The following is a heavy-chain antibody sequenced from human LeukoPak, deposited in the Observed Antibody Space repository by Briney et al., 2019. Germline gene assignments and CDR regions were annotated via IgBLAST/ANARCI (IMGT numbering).Heavy chain of an antibody. D-gene: IGHD1-26*01. CDR3: ARDGDSGSYPDYYYYMDV. J-gene: IGHJ6*03. CDR2: ISSSSGYI. CDR1: GFTFSSYS. V-gene: IGHV3-21*01. Sequence: SGGSLRLSCAASGFTFSSYSMNWVRQAPGKGLEWVSSISSSSGYIYYADSVKGRFTISRDNAKNSLYLQMNSLRAEDTAAYYCARDGDSGSYPDYYYYMDVWGKGTTVTISS.